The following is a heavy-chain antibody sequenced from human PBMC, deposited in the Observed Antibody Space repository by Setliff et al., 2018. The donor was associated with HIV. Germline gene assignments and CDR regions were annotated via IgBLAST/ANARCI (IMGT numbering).Heavy chain of an antibody. Sequence: SETLSLTCAVYGGAFSGYYWTWIRQSPGRGLEWIGEVNHKGVANYSPSLMRRATISADTSKNTLYLQMNSLSAEDTALYYCANLIGEADTPYWGQGTLVTVSS. CDR3: ANLIGEADTPY. J-gene: IGHJ4*02. V-gene: IGHV4-34*01. D-gene: IGHD6-13*01. CDR1: GGAFSGYY. CDR2: VNHKGVA.